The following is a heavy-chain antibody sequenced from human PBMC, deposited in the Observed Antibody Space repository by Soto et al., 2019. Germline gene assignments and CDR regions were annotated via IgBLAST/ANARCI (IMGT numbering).Heavy chain of an antibody. D-gene: IGHD2-8*01. CDR3: AKDIFLMVYAIPGGDWFDT. Sequence: PGGSLRLSCAASGFTFSSYAMSWVRQAPGKGLEWVSAISGSGGSTYYADSVKGRFTISRDNSKNTLYLQMNSLRAEDTAVYYCAKDIFLMVYAIPGGDWFDTWGQGTLVTVSS. J-gene: IGHJ5*02. CDR1: GFTFSSYA. V-gene: IGHV3-23*01. CDR2: ISGSGGST.